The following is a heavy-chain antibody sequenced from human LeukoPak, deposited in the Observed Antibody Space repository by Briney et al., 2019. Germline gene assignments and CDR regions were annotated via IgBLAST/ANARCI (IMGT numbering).Heavy chain of an antibody. Sequence: PGGSLRLSCAASGFTFSSYGMHWVRQAPGKGLEWVAVIWYDGSNKYYADSVKGRFTISRDNSKNTLYLQMNSLRAEDTAVYYCARGRKWLRPTVWGFLYWGQGTLVTVSS. CDR2: IWYDGSNK. CDR1: GFTFSSYG. J-gene: IGHJ4*02. CDR3: ARGRKWLRPTVWGFLY. V-gene: IGHV3-33*08. D-gene: IGHD5-12*01.